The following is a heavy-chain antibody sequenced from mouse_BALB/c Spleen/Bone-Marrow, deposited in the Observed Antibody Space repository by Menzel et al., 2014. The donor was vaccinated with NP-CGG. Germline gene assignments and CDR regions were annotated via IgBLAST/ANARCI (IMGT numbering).Heavy chain of an antibody. Sequence: VQLVESGAELARPGASVKMSCKASGYTFTSYTMHWVKQRPGQGLEWIGYINPSSDYTNYNQKFKDKATLTADKSSSTAYMQLSSLTSEDSAVYYCARAAYYRYDEGAWFAYWGQGTLVTVSA. CDR3: ARAAYYRYDEGAWFAY. CDR2: INPSSDYT. J-gene: IGHJ3*01. V-gene: IGHV1-4*01. D-gene: IGHD2-14*01. CDR1: GYTFTSYT.